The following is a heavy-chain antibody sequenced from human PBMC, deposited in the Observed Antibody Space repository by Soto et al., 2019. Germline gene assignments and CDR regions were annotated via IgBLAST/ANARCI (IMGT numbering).Heavy chain of an antibody. J-gene: IGHJ6*02. Sequence: QVQLVQSGAEVKKPGSSVKVSCKGSGGTFNRYTITWVRQAPGQGLEWMGRIIPMFGIASYAQNFQGRVTNPADXPXXXAXXELSSRRSEDTAVYYCARDSGRSDVVPAAISAMDVWGQGTTVTVSS. CDR1: GGTFNRYT. CDR2: IIPMFGIA. CDR3: ARDSGRSDVVPAAISAMDV. D-gene: IGHD2-2*01. V-gene: IGHV1-69*08.